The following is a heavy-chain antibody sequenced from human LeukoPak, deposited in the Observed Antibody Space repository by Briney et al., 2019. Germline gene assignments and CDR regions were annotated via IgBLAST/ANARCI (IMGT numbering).Heavy chain of an antibody. V-gene: IGHV3-48*02. CDR1: GFTFSSYN. CDR2: ISNSGSMI. J-gene: IGHJ4*02. Sequence: GRSLRLSCAASGFTFSSYNMNWVRQAPGRGLEWVSYISNSGSMIYYADSVKGRFTLSRDNAKNSLYLQMNSLRDEDTAVYYCARGPISGWSADYWGQGTLVTVSS. CDR3: ARGPISGWSADY. D-gene: IGHD6-19*01.